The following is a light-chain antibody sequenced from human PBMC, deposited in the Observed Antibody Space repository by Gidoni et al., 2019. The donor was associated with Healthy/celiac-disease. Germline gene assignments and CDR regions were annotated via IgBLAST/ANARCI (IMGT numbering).Light chain of an antibody. V-gene: IGLV1-47*01. J-gene: IGLJ3*02. CDR2: RNN. Sequence: QSVLTHPPSASGTPAQGVTISFSGSCSNIGSNYVYWYHQLPGTAPKLLIYRNNQRPSRVPDRFSGSKSGTSASLAISGLRSEDEADYYCAAWDDSLSGWVFGGGTKLTVL. CDR3: AAWDDSLSGWV. CDR1: CSNIGSNY.